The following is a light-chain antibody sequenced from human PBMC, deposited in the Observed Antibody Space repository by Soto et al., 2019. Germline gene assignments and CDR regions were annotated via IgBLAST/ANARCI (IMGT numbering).Light chain of an antibody. CDR1: QVINNY. Sequence: DIQMTQSPSSLSASVGDRVTISCRASQVINNYLAWYQQKPGKGPKLLNYAASTLQSGVPSRFSGSGSGTDFTLTIRSLQPEDVATYYCQKYNSAPPVTFGPGTKVDV. CDR2: AAS. J-gene: IGKJ3*01. CDR3: QKYNSAPPVT. V-gene: IGKV1-27*01.